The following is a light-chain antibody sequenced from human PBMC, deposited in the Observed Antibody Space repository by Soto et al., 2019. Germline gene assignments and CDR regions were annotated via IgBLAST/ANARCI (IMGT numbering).Light chain of an antibody. CDR1: HSVGSL. CDR2: FAS. CDR3: QQRSAWPWT. Sequence: EIVLTQSPATLSLSPGDRATLSCRASHSVGSLLAWYQQKPGQAPRLLMYFASNRATGIPPRFSGSGSGTDFTLTIDSLEPEDFAVYYCQQRSAWPWTFGQGTRVEIK. V-gene: IGKV3-11*01. J-gene: IGKJ1*01.